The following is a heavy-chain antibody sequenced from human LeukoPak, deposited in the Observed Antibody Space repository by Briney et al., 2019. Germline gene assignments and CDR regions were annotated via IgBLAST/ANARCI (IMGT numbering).Heavy chain of an antibody. D-gene: IGHD2-21*02. Sequence: SVKVSCEASGGTFSSYAISWVRQAPGQGLEWMGGIIPIFGTANYAQKFQGRVTITTDESTSTAYMELSSLRSEDTAVYYCASTYCGGDCYSYYYYMDVWGKGTTVTVSS. J-gene: IGHJ6*03. V-gene: IGHV1-69*05. CDR3: ASTYCGGDCYSYYYYMDV. CDR1: GGTFSSYA. CDR2: IIPIFGTA.